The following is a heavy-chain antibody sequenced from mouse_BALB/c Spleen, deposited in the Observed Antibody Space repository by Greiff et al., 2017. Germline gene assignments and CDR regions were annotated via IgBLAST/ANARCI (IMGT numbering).Heavy chain of an antibody. CDR3: ARFYYDYDGYFDV. J-gene: IGHJ1*01. Sequence: EVKVVESGGGLVQPGGSRKLSCAASGFTFSSFGMHWVRQAPEKGLEWVAYISSGSSTIYYADTVKGRFTISRDNPKNTLFLQMTSLRSEDTAMYYCARFYYDYDGYFDVWGAGTTVTVSS. CDR2: ISSGSSTI. D-gene: IGHD2-4*01. V-gene: IGHV5-17*02. CDR1: GFTFSSFG.